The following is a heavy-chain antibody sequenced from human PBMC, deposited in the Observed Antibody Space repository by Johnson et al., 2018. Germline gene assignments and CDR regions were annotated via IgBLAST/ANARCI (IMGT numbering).Heavy chain of an antibody. J-gene: IGHJ6*03. Sequence: QVQLVQSGGGVVQPGRSLRLSCAASGFTFSSYGMHWVRQAPGKGLEWVAVISYDGSNKYYADFVKGRFTISRDDSKNTLYLQMNSLKTEDTAVYYCTKVGLLPNPQNYFYYYYMDVWGKGTTVTVSS. V-gene: IGHV3-30*18. CDR1: GFTFSSYG. CDR2: ISYDGSNK. CDR3: TKVGLLPNPQNYFYYYYMDV. D-gene: IGHD2-15*01.